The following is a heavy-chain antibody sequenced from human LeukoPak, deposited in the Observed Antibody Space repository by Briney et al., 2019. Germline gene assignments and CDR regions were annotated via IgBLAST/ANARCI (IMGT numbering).Heavy chain of an antibody. CDR1: GFPFSSYW. CDR3: ATDRGWRTSGYYLYYFEY. J-gene: IGHJ4*02. D-gene: IGHD3-3*01. CDR2: INSDGSAT. V-gene: IGHV3-74*01. Sequence: GGSLRLSCAASGFPFSSYWMHWVRQVPGKGLLWVSRINSDGSATIYADSVRGRFTISRDNTMNSLYLQMSSLRAEDTAVYYCATDRGWRTSGYYLYYFEYWGQGTLVTYSS.